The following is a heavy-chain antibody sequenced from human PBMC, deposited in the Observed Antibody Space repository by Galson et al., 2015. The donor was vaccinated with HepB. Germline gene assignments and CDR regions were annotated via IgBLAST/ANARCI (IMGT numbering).Heavy chain of an antibody. Sequence: SETLSLTCTVSGYSISSSYYWGWIRQPPGKGLEWIGSIYYSGSTYYNPSLKSRVTISVDPSKNQFSLKLSSVTAADTAVYYCARFCSGGSCYEDAFDIWGQGTMVTVSS. CDR2: IYYSGST. CDR3: ARFCSGGSCYEDAFDI. J-gene: IGHJ3*02. V-gene: IGHV4-38-2*02. D-gene: IGHD2-15*01. CDR1: GYSISSSYY.